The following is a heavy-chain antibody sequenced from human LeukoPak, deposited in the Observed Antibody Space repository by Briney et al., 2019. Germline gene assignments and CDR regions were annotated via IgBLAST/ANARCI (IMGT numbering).Heavy chain of an antibody. Sequence: GASVKVSCKASGGTFSSYAISWVRQAPGQGLEWMGGIIPIFGTANYAQKFQGRVTITTDESTSTAYMELSSLRSEDTAVYYCARRLGYYDSRPGTGNHDAFDIWGQGTMVTVSS. J-gene: IGHJ3*02. D-gene: IGHD3-22*01. V-gene: IGHV1-69*05. CDR1: GGTFSSYA. CDR2: IIPIFGTA. CDR3: ARRLGYYDSRPGTGNHDAFDI.